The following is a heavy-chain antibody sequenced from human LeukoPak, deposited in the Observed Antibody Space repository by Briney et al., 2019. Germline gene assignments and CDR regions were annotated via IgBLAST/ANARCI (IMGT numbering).Heavy chain of an antibody. D-gene: IGHD4-17*01. Sequence: PSQTLSLTCTVSGGSISSGNYYWTWIRQPAGKGLEWIGRIYTSGSINYNPSLMSRVTISVDTSKNQFSLKLNSMTAADTAVYYCARGTAVTFDYWGQGTLVTVSS. J-gene: IGHJ4*02. CDR3: ARGTAVTFDY. CDR2: IYTSGSI. CDR1: GGSISSGNYY. V-gene: IGHV4-61*02.